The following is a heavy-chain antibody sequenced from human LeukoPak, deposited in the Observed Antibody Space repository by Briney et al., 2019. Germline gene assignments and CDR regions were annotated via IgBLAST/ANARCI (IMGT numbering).Heavy chain of an antibody. CDR1: GFSFSSYH. J-gene: IGHJ3*01. D-gene: IGHD1-26*01. Sequence: GGSLRLSCLASGFSFSSYHMTWVRQPPGKGLEWASSKYGSARSGGPFYTDSVKGRFTISRDNSLNTLYLQMNGLRVDDTALYYCVRAPSGLIKGSYDLWGQGTMVSVSS. CDR2: KYGSARSGGP. CDR3: VRAPSGLIKGSYDL. V-gene: IGHV3-23*01.